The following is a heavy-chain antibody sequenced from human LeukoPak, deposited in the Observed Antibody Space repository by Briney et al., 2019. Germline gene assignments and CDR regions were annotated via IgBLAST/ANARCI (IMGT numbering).Heavy chain of an antibody. Sequence: GGSLRLSCAASGFTFSDYYMSWIRQAPGKGLEWVSYISSSGSTIYYADSVKGRFTISRDNAENSLYLQMNSLRAEDTAVYYCLSSFSSDAFDIWGQGTMVTVSS. V-gene: IGHV3-11*01. CDR2: ISSSGSTI. D-gene: IGHD6-6*01. CDR1: GFTFSDYY. CDR3: LSSFSSDAFDI. J-gene: IGHJ3*02.